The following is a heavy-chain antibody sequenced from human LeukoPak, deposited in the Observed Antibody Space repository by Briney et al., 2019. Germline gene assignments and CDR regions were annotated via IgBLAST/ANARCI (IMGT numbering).Heavy chain of an antibody. J-gene: IGHJ3*02. CDR2: ISNSGTT. Sequence: ASVTLSLTCTVSGGSISSGGYYWSWIRQHPGKGLEWIGYISNSGTTSYNPSLKSRVSISVDTSHNQFSLRLTSVTAADTAVYYCARDVVVTSSPDAFDIWGQGTMVTVSS. CDR1: GGSISSGGYY. D-gene: IGHD2-21*02. V-gene: IGHV4-31*03. CDR3: ARDVVVTSSPDAFDI.